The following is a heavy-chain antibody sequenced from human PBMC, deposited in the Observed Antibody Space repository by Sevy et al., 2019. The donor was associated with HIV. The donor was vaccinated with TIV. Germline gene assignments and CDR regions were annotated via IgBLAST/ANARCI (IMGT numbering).Heavy chain of an antibody. CDR1: GFTFSSYA. Sequence: GGSLRLSCAASGFTFSSYAMHWVRQAPGKGLEYVSAISSNGGSTYYADSVKGRFTISRDNSKNTLYLQMGSLRAEDMAVYYCARGRSKWELSWFDPWGQGTLVTVSS. D-gene: IGHD1-26*01. J-gene: IGHJ5*02. CDR2: ISSNGGST. V-gene: IGHV3-64*02. CDR3: ARGRSKWELSWFDP.